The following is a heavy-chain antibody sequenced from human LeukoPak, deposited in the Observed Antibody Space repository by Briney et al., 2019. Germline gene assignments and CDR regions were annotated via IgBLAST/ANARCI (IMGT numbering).Heavy chain of an antibody. V-gene: IGHV1-2*02. Sequence: ASVKVSCKASGSTFTGYYMHWVRQAPGQGLGWMGWINPNSGGTNYAQKFQGRVTMTRDTSISTAYMELSRLRSDDTAVYYCAPSQSGSYSFDYWGQGTLVTVSS. CDR1: GSTFTGYY. J-gene: IGHJ4*02. CDR3: APSQSGSYSFDY. D-gene: IGHD1-26*01. CDR2: INPNSGGT.